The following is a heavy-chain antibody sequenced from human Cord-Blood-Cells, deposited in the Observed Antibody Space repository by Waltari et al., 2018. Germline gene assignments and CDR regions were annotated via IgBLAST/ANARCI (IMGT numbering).Heavy chain of an antibody. CDR1: GGSISSYY. V-gene: IGHV4-4*07. CDR3: ASGAAAGYYYYYMDV. Sequence: QVQLQESGPGLVKPSETLSLTCTVPGGSISSYYWSWIRQPAGKGLEWIGRIYTSGSTNYNPSLKSRVTMSVDTSKNQFSLKLSSVTAADTAVYYCASGAAAGYYYYYMDVWGKGTTVTVSS. D-gene: IGHD6-13*01. J-gene: IGHJ6*03. CDR2: IYTSGST.